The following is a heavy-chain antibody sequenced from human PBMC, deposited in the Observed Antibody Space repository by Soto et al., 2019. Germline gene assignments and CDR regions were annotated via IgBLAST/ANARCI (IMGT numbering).Heavy chain of an antibody. CDR2: IYSGGST. Sequence: GGSLRLSCAASGFTVSSNYMSWVRQAPGKGLEWVSVIYSGGSTYYADSVKGRFTISRDNSKNTLYLQMNSLRAEDTAVYYCARDRMYYDFWSGSDYYYGMDVWGQGTTVTSP. CDR3: ARDRMYYDFWSGSDYYYGMDV. V-gene: IGHV3-53*01. CDR1: GFTVSSNY. J-gene: IGHJ6*02. D-gene: IGHD3-3*01.